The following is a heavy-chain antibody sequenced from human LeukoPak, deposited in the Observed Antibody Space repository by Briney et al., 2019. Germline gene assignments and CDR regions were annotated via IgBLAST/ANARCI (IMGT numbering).Heavy chain of an antibody. CDR2: IYHNGSPT. CDR3: ARGLAVAGTHYYYFYAMDV. J-gene: IGHJ6*02. D-gene: IGHD6-19*01. V-gene: IGHV4-59*11. Sequence: SKTLSLTCSVSGGSISSHYWGWIRQPPGKGLEWIAYIYHNGSPTNYNPSLKSRVTISVDTSKNQFSPKLSSVTAADTAMYYCARGLAVAGTHYYYFYAMDVWGQGTTVTVSS. CDR1: GGSISSHY.